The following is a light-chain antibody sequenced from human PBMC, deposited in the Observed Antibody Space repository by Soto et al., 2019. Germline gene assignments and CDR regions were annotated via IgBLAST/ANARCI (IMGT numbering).Light chain of an antibody. CDR1: SSDVSRYDY. CDR3: NSFTGSHYV. J-gene: IGLJ1*01. V-gene: IGLV2-14*03. CDR2: DVN. Sequence: QSALTQPASVSGSPGQAITISCTGTSSDVSRYDYVSWYQQHPGKVPKLMIYDVNIRPSGVSNRFSGSKSGNTASLTISGLQAEDEADYYCNSFTGSHYVFGTATKVTVL.